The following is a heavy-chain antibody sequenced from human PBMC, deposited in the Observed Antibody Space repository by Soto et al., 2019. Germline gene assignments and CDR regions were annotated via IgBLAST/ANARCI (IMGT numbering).Heavy chain of an antibody. Sequence: QITLKESGPTLVRPTQTLTLTCAFSGFSLSTSGVGVGWIRQPPGKALEWLAVIYWDASKHYSPSLRSSLTITKDPSTNQVVLTMTNMDPMYTVTYCGAQKGPEDWPLDYWGQGTLVTVSS. J-gene: IGHJ4*02. V-gene: IGHV2-5*02. CDR2: IYWDASK. CDR1: GFSLSTSGVG. D-gene: IGHD3-9*01. CDR3: AQKGPEDWPLDY.